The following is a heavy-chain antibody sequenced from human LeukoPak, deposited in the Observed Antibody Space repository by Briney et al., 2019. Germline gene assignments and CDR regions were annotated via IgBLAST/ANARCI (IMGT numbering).Heavy chain of an antibody. CDR3: ARLIGSSTVADY. J-gene: IGHJ4*02. CDR2: FHNSGTS. CDR1: GGSITNYY. D-gene: IGHD1-14*01. Sequence: SETLSLTCTVSGGSITNYYWAWIRQPPGKGLEWIGYFHNSGTSTYNPSLKSRVTISADTSKNQFFLKLDSVTAADTAVYYCARLIGSSTVADYWGQGTLVTVSS. V-gene: IGHV4-59*08.